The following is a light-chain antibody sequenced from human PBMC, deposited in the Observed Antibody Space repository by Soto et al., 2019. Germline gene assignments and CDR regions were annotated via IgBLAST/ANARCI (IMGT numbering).Light chain of an antibody. CDR1: QGISNY. CDR3: QKYNSAPRT. CDR2: AAS. V-gene: IGKV1-27*01. Sequence: DIQMTQSPSSLSASVGDRVTINCRESQGISNYLAWYQQKPGKVPKLLIYAASTLQSGVPSRFSGSGSGTVFTLTISSLQPEDVATYYCQKYNSAPRTFGQGTKVDI. J-gene: IGKJ1*01.